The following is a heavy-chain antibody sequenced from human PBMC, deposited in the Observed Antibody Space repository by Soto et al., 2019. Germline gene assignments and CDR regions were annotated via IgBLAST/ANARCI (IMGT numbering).Heavy chain of an antibody. CDR1: GYTLTELS. V-gene: IGHV1-24*01. J-gene: IGHJ5*01. Sequence: ASVKVSCKVSGYTLTELSMHWVRQAPGKGLEWMGGFHPEDGETNYAQKFQGRVTMTADTSTDTAYMELSSLRSEDTAVYYCATYRPSQSRECWVWFDFWGQGTLVTVSS. CDR2: FHPEDGET. CDR3: ATYRPSQSRECWVWFDF. D-gene: IGHD2-2*01.